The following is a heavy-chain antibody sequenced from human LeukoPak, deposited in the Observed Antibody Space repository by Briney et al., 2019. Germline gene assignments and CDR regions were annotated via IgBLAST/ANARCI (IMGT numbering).Heavy chain of an antibody. CDR1: GYSFTSHY. V-gene: IGHV1-46*01. Sequence: ASVTVSCKASGYSFTSHYMHWVRQAPGQGLEWMGLINPSGSSTLYAQKFQGRATMTRDMSTTTDYMELSSLRSEDTAVYYCARDNSVGDIAWWFDPWGQGTLVTVSS. D-gene: IGHD3-16*02. CDR3: ARDNSVGDIAWWFDP. CDR2: INPSGSST. J-gene: IGHJ5*02.